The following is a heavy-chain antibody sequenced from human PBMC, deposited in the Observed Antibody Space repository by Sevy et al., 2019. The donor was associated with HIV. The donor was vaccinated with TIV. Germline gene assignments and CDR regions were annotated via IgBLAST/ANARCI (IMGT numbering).Heavy chain of an antibody. CDR1: GFTFSSYN. Sequence: GGSLRLSCAASGFTFSSYNMNWVRQAPGKGLEWVSYISSGSSNIYYADSVKGRFTISRDNAKNSLYLQMNSLRAEDTAVYYCARESGEWYFDLWGRGTLVTVSS. J-gene: IGHJ2*01. CDR2: ISSGSSNI. CDR3: ARESGEWYFDL. V-gene: IGHV3-48*01.